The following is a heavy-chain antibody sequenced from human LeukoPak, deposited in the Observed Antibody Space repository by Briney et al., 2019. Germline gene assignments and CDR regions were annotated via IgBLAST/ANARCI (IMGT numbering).Heavy chain of an antibody. J-gene: IGHJ5*02. CDR1: GFTFSSYG. Sequence: GGSLRLSCAASGFTFSSYGMHWVRQAPGKGLEWVAVIWYDGSNKYYADSVKGRFTISRDNSKNTLYLQMNSLRAEDTAVYYCARAGPSSTSCCYWFDPWGQGTLVTVSS. CDR3: ARAGPSSTSCCYWFDP. CDR2: IWYDGSNK. V-gene: IGHV3-33*01. D-gene: IGHD2-2*01.